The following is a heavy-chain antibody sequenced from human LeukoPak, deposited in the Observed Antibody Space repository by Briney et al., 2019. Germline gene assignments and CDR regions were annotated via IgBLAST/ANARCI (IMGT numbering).Heavy chain of an antibody. V-gene: IGHV3-7*01. CDR2: IRRDGTQE. CDR3: AREDNWLDS. J-gene: IGHJ5*01. CDR1: GFTLSSYW. Sequence: GGSLRLSFAASGFTLSSYWMTWVRQAPGKGLEWVANIRRDGTQEHYVDSVEGRFTISRDNAKNSLFLQMNSLRAEDTAVYYCAREDNWLDSWGQGTLVTVSS.